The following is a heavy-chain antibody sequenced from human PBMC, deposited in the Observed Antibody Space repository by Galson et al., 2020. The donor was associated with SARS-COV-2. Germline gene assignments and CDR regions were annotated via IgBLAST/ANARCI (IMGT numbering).Heavy chain of an antibody. CDR1: GFTFSSNW. Sequence: PGGSLRLSCAASGFTFSSNWMSWVRQAPGKGLQWVANIKQDGSDKYYVDSVKGRFTISSDNAKNSLYLQMNSLRAEDTAVYYCARDQDGYNDFWGQGTLVTVSS. J-gene: IGHJ4*02. V-gene: IGHV3-7*01. CDR2: IKQDGSDK. CDR3: ARDQDGYNDF. D-gene: IGHD5-12*01.